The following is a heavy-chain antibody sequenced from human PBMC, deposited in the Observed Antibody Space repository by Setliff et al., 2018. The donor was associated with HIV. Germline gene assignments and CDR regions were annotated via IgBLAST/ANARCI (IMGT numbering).Heavy chain of an antibody. CDR3: ARVRNSGWCFDY. Sequence: SVKVSCKASGGTFSSYAISWVRQAPGQGLEWMGGIIPIFGTANYAQKFQGRVTITADESTSTAYMELSSLRSEDTAVYYCARVRNSGWCFDYWGQGTLVTVSA. V-gene: IGHV1-69*13. D-gene: IGHD6-19*01. CDR2: IIPIFGTA. CDR1: GGTFSSYA. J-gene: IGHJ4*02.